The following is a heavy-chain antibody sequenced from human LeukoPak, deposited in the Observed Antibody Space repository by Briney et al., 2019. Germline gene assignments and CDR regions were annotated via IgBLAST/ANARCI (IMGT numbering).Heavy chain of an antibody. Sequence: SETLSLTCTVSGGSISSGGYYWSWIRQHPGKGLEWIGHIYYSGSTYYNPSLKSRVTISVDTSKNQFSLKLSSVTAADTAVYYCARTGYYYDSMGFDYWGQGTLVTVSS. CDR3: ARTGYYYDSMGFDY. V-gene: IGHV4-31*03. D-gene: IGHD3-22*01. CDR1: GGSISSGGYY. J-gene: IGHJ4*02. CDR2: IYYSGST.